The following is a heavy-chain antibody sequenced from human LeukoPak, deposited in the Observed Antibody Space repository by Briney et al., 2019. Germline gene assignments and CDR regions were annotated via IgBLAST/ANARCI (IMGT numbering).Heavy chain of an antibody. V-gene: IGHV3-30*02. CDR3: EKDPFVDFWRETSYFDY. CDR1: GFTFSSYG. J-gene: IGHJ4*02. Sequence: PGGSLTLSCAASGFTFSSYGMHWVRQAPDKGLEGVAFMRYDGSNKYYADSVKGRFTIARDHSKNTLYMQMNSLRAEDTAVYYCEKDPFVDFWRETSYFDYWGQGTLVTVSS. D-gene: IGHD3-3*01. CDR2: MRYDGSNK.